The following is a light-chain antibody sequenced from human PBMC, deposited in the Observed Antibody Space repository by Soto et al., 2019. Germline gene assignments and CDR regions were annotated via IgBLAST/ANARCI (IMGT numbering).Light chain of an antibody. V-gene: IGKV3-11*01. J-gene: IGKJ3*01. Sequence: IVLTQSPATLSLSPGERATLSCRASQSVSTYLAWYQHKYGQSPRLLIYDASNRATGIPARFSGSGSGTDFTRTISGLEPEDFAVYYCQQRSSCPITFGPGTKVDIK. CDR1: QSVSTY. CDR2: DAS. CDR3: QQRSSCPIT.